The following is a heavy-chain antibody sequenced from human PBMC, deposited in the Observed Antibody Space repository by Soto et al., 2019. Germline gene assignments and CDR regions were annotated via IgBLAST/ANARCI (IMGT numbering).Heavy chain of an antibody. CDR2: IYYSGST. Sequence: SETLSLTCTVSGGSISSSSYYWGWIRQPPGKGLEWIGSIYYSGSTYYNPSLKSRVTISVDTSKNQFSLKLSSVTAADTAVYYCARQGMEYQLLLYYYGMDVWGQGTTVTVPS. D-gene: IGHD2-2*01. CDR3: ARQGMEYQLLLYYYGMDV. V-gene: IGHV4-39*01. CDR1: GGSISSSSYY. J-gene: IGHJ6*02.